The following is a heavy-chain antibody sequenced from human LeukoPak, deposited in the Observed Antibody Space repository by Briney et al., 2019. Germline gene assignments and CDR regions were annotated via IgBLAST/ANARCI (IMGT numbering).Heavy chain of an antibody. CDR2: INQDGREK. D-gene: IGHD3-3*01. CDR1: GFAFSSYW. J-gene: IGHJ4*02. CDR3: AGGLDDFRSGYYLDY. V-gene: IGHV3-7*03. Sequence: PGGSLRLSCVASGFAFSSYWMSWVRQAPGKGLEWVANINQDGREKYYVDSVKGRFTISRDNAENSLYLQMNSLRAEDTAVYYCAGGLDDFRSGYYLDYWGQGTLVTVSS.